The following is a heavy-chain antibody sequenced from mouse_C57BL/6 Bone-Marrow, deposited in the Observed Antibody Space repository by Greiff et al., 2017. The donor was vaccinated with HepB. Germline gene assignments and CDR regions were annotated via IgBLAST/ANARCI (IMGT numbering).Heavy chain of an antibody. CDR3: ITTVVGRDY. Sequence: EVKVEESGGGLVQPGGSMKLSCVASGFTFSNYWMNWVRQSPEKGLEWVAQIRLKSDNYATHYAESVKGRFTISRDDSKSSVYLQMNNLRAEDTGIYYCITTVVGRDYWGQGTTLTVSS. J-gene: IGHJ2*01. D-gene: IGHD1-1*01. V-gene: IGHV6-3*01. CDR2: IRLKSDNYAT. CDR1: GFTFSNYW.